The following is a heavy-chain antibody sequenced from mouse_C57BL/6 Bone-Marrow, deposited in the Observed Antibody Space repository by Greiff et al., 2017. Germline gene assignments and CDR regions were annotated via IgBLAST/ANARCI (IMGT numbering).Heavy chain of an antibody. V-gene: IGHV14-2*01. CDR1: GFNIKDYY. CDR2: IDPEDGET. Sequence: VQLKESGAELVKPGASVKLSCKASGFNIKDYYMHWVKQRTEQGLEWIGRIDPEDGETKYAPNFQGQATITAATSSNTAYLQLRNLTSEDTAVCYCAGGYFDVWGTGTTVIVS. J-gene: IGHJ1*03. CDR3: AGGYFDV.